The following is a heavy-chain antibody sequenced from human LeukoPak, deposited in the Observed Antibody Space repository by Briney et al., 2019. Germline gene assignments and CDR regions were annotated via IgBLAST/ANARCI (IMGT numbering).Heavy chain of an antibody. CDR2: IHPSGML. Sequence: SQTLSLTCTVSGASFNSDDQYWNWIRQSPGKGLEWIGSIHPSGMLYNNPSLESRVTMSRDTSKNQFSLNLNSVTAADTAVYYCARSFGVVTPFDYWGQGTLVTVSS. J-gene: IGHJ4*02. CDR1: GASFNSDDQY. D-gene: IGHD3-3*01. V-gene: IGHV4-31*03. CDR3: ARSFGVVTPFDY.